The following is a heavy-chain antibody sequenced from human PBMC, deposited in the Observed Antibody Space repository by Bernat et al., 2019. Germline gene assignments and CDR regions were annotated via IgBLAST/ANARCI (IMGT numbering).Heavy chain of an antibody. CDR2: ISYDGSNK. CDR3: AVIGEYSSSWYGPPPNWFDP. CDR1: GFTFSSYA. D-gene: IGHD6-13*01. V-gene: IGHV3-30-3*01. Sequence: VQLLESGGGLVQPGGSLRLSCAASGFTFSSYAMHWVRQAPGKGLEWVAVISYDGSNKYYADSVKGRFTISRDNSKNTLYLQMNSLRAEDTAVYYCAVIGEYSSSWYGPPPNWFDPWGQGTLVTVSS. J-gene: IGHJ5*02.